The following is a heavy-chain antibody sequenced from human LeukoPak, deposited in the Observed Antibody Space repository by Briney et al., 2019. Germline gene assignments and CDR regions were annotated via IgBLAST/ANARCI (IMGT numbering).Heavy chain of an antibody. D-gene: IGHD2-2*01. V-gene: IGHV1-69*13. Sequence: ASVKVSCKTSRGTFSSYAISWVRQAPGRGLEWMGGIIPIFGTANYAQKFQGRVTITADESTSTAYMELSSLRSEDTAVYYCASCSSTIRRGFDPWGQGTLVTVSS. J-gene: IGHJ5*02. CDR1: RGTFSSYA. CDR3: ASCSSTIRRGFDP. CDR2: IIPIFGTA.